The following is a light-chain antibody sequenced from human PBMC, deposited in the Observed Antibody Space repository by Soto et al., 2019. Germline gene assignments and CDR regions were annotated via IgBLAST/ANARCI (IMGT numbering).Light chain of an antibody. CDR1: QSISNN. CDR3: QQDSRWPYT. Sequence: IVMTQSPATLSVSPGERATLACRASQSISNNLAWYQQRPGQAPRLLISGASTRAATISERISGSGSETDFTLTISCLQSEDLAVYYCQQDSRWPYTFGQGTKLEI. CDR2: GAS. J-gene: IGKJ2*01. V-gene: IGKV3-15*01.